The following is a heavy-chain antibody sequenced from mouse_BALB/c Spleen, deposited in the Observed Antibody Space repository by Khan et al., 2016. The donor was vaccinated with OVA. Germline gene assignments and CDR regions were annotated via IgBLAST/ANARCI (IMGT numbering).Heavy chain of an antibody. CDR2: IDPANGNT. CDR3: ARNGIYLYAMDY. Sequence: VQLKESGAELVKPGASVKLSCTASGFNIKDTYMHWVKQRPEQGLEWIGRIDPANGNTKYDPKFQGKATITADTSSNTAYLQLSSLTSEDTAVYYCARNGIYLYAMDYWGQGTSVTVSS. V-gene: IGHV14-3*02. CDR1: GFNIKDTY. D-gene: IGHD2-1*01. J-gene: IGHJ4*01.